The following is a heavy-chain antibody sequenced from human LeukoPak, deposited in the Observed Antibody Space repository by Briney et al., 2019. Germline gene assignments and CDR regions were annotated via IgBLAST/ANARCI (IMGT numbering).Heavy chain of an antibody. CDR1: GFTFSSYE. CDR2: ISSSGSTI. Sequence: QPGGSLRLSCAASGFTFSSYEMNWVRQAPGKGLEWVSYISSSGSTIYCADSVKGRFTISRDNAKNSLYLQMNSLRAEDTAVYYCAVYPAAPHYFDYWGQGTLVTVSS. CDR3: AVYPAAPHYFDY. D-gene: IGHD2-2*01. J-gene: IGHJ4*02. V-gene: IGHV3-48*03.